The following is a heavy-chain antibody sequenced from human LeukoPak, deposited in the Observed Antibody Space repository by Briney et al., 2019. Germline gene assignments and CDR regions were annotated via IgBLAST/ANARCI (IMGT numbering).Heavy chain of an antibody. J-gene: IGHJ2*01. V-gene: IGHV3-30*02. CDR1: GFSFSSYG. Sequence: PGGSLRLSCAGSGFSFSSYGMHWVRQAPGKGLEWMAFIRSDGSNKYYADSVKGRFTISRDNAKNSLNLQMKSLRVEDTALYYCARRFGVLSRYFDLWGRGTLVTVSS. CDR2: IRSDGSNK. CDR3: ARRFGVLSRYFDL. D-gene: IGHD3-10*01.